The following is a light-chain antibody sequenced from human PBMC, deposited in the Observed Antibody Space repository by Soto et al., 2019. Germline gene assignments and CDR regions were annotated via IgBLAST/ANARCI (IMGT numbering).Light chain of an antibody. CDR1: QSVSSSN. V-gene: IGKV3-20*01. CDR2: GAS. Sequence: EIVLTQSPGTLSLSPGERATLSCRASQSVSSSNLAWYQQRPGQAPVLLIYGASSRATGIQDRFSGSGSGTDFTLTISRLEPEDFAVYYCQQYAGSPRTFGQGTKVDIK. CDR3: QQYAGSPRT. J-gene: IGKJ1*01.